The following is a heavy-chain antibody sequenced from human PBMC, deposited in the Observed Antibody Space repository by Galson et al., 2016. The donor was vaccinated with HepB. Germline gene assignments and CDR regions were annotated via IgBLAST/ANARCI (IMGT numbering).Heavy chain of an antibody. CDR3: AKMKGQNYYDYGMDV. V-gene: IGHV3-23*01. Sequence: SLRLSCAASGLTFSSFAMSWVRQAPGKGLEWVSGINGSGGRTWYADSLKGRFSISRDNSKNTLYLQLATLRAEDTAVYYCAKMKGQNYYDYGMDVWGQGTTVTVSS. J-gene: IGHJ6*02. CDR2: INGSGGRT. CDR1: GLTFSSFA.